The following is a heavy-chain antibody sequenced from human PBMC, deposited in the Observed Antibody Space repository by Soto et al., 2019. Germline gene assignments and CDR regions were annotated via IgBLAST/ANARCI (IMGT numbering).Heavy chain of an antibody. V-gene: IGHV4-4*02. CDR2: IYHSGST. Sequence: QVQLQESGPGLVKPSGTLSLTCAVSSGSISSSNWWSWVRQPPGKGLEWIGEIYHSGSTKYNPSLKRRVTISVDKSKNQCSLKLSSVTAADTAVYYCGRPCSTGTLDYWGQGTLVTVSS. CDR3: GRPCSTGTLDY. CDR1: SGSISSSNW. D-gene: IGHD1-1*01. J-gene: IGHJ4*02.